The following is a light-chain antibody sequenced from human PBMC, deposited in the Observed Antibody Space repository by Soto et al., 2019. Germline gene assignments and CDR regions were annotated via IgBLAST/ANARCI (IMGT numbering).Light chain of an antibody. CDR2: DVT. Sequence: QSALTQPRSVSGSPGQSVTISCTGTSSDVGGYNYVSWYRQHPGKAPKLMIYDVTKRPSGVPDRFSGSKSGNTASLTISGLQADDAADYYCCSSAGTYTSVFGGGTKLTVL. V-gene: IGLV2-11*01. CDR1: SSDVGGYNY. J-gene: IGLJ3*02. CDR3: CSSAGTYTSV.